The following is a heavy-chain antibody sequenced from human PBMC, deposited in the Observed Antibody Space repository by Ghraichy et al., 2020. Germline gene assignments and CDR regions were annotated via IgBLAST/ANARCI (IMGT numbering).Heavy chain of an antibody. J-gene: IGHJ3*02. CDR2: IYYSGNT. Sequence: SETLSLTCTVSGGSISSNSYYWGWIRQPPGKGLEWIGTIYYSGNTYYNPSLKSRVNISVDTSKNQFSLRLSSVTAADTAVYYCARQMVDYDSSGYPDAFDIWGQGTMVIVSS. V-gene: IGHV4-39*01. D-gene: IGHD3-22*01. CDR3: ARQMVDYDSSGYPDAFDI. CDR1: GGSISSNSYY.